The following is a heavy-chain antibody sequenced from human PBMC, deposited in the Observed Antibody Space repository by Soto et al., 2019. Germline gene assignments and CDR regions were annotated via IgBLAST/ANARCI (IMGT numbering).Heavy chain of an antibody. V-gene: IGHV3-23*01. CDR1: GFTLDSYI. D-gene: IGHD1-1*01. CDR2: VTNSGGNK. Sequence: EVQLLESGGGLVQPGGSLRLSCAASGFTLDSYIMSWVRQAPGKGLEWLSYVTNSGGNKYYADSVRGRFTTPRDNSKNTQYLQMNSMRAEDTAVYYWAKASATGKSTGMDVWGQGTTVTVSS. J-gene: IGHJ6*02. CDR3: AKASATGKSTGMDV.